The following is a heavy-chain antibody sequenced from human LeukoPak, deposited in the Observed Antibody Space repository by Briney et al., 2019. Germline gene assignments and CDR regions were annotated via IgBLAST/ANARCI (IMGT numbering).Heavy chain of an antibody. Sequence: SETLSLTCTVSGGSISSYYWSWIRQPPGKGLEWIGYIYYSGSTNYNPSLKSRVTISVDTSKNQFSLKLSSVTAADTAVYSCASSKVKGYGDYVGYYYWGQGTLVTVSS. CDR1: GGSISSYY. CDR2: IYYSGST. J-gene: IGHJ4*02. V-gene: IGHV4-59*08. D-gene: IGHD4-17*01. CDR3: ASSKVKGYGDYVGYYY.